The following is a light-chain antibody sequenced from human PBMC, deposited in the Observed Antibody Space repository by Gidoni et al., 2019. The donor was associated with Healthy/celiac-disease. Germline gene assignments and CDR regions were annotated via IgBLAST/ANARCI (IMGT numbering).Light chain of an antibody. CDR1: SSDVGGYNY. CDR3: SSYTSSSPYV. J-gene: IGLJ1*01. V-gene: IGLV2-14*01. Sequence: SALTQPASLSASPGPSITISCTGTSSDVGGYNYVSWYQQHPGKAPKLMIYDVSNRPSGVSNRFSGSKSGNTASLTISGLQAEDEADYYCSSYTSSSPYVFGTGTKVTVL. CDR2: DVS.